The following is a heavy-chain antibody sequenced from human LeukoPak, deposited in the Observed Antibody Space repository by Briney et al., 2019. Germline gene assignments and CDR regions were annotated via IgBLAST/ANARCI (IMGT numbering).Heavy chain of an antibody. CDR3: ARMTTVYYGMDV. CDR1: GGSISSYY. D-gene: IGHD4-11*01. CDR2: IYYSGST. J-gene: IGHJ6*02. Sequence: SETLSLTCTVSGGSISSYYWSWIRQPPGKGLEWIGYIYYSGSTNYNPSLKSRVTISVDTSKNQFSLKLSSVTAAGTAVYYCARMTTVYYGMDVWGQGTTVTVSS. V-gene: IGHV4-59*01.